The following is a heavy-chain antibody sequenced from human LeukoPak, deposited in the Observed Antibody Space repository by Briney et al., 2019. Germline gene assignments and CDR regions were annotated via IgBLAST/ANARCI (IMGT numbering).Heavy chain of an antibody. CDR2: ISGSGANT. CDR1: GFTFSSYA. J-gene: IGHJ4*02. V-gene: IGHV3-23*01. D-gene: IGHD3-22*01. Sequence: GGSLRLSCAASGFTFSSYAMGWVRQAPGKGLEWVAGISGSGANTYYADSVEGRFTISRDNSKNTLYLQMNSLRAEDTAVYYFANLYLQSSGYPNWGQGTLVTVSP. CDR3: ANLYLQSSGYPN.